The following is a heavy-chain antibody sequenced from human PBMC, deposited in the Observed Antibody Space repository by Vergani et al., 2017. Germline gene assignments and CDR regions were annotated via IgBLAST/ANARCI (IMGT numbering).Heavy chain of an antibody. D-gene: IGHD3-22*01. CDR1: GGSISSSSHF. Sequence: QLQLQESGPGLVKPSETLSLTCTLSGGSISSSSHFWGWLRQTPGKGLEWIGSIYYTGSAYYNPSLRRRVAISIDTSKMQFSLKLYSLTAADTAIYYCARHVTQDYYNDSDYFDYWGLGTLVTVSS. CDR3: ARHVTQDYYNDSDYFDY. CDR2: IYYTGSA. J-gene: IGHJ4*02. V-gene: IGHV4-39*01.